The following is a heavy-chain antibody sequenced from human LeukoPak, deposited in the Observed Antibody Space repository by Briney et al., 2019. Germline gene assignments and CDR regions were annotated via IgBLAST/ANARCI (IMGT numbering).Heavy chain of an antibody. CDR1: GFIFSNYA. CDR2: ISYDGSNK. J-gene: IGHJ4*02. D-gene: IGHD3-22*01. V-gene: IGHV3-30*04. Sequence: PGGSLRLSCAASGFIFSNYAMHWVRQAPGKGLEWVAVISYDGSNKYYADSVKGRFTISRDNSKNTLYLQMNSLRAEDTAVYYCARGITMIVVVIGPFDYWGQGTLVTVSS. CDR3: ARGITMIVVVIGPFDY.